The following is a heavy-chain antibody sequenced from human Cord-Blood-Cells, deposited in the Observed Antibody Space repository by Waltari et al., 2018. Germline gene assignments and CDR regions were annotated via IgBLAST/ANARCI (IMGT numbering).Heavy chain of an antibody. V-gene: IGHV4-34*01. D-gene: IGHD2-2*01. CDR2: INHRGST. Sequence: QVQLQQWGAGLLKPSETLSLTCAVYGGSFSGYYWSWIRQPPGKGLEWIGEINHRGSTNYNPSLKSRVTISVDTSKNQFSLKLSSVTAADTAVYYCARGRRDIVVVPAAIWFDPWGQGTLVTVSS. CDR3: ARGRRDIVVVPAAIWFDP. CDR1: GGSFSGYY. J-gene: IGHJ5*02.